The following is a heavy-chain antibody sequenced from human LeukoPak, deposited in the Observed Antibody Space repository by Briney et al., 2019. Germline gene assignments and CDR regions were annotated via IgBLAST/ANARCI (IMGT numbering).Heavy chain of an antibody. V-gene: IGHV3-30*02. J-gene: IGHJ4*02. D-gene: IGHD3-10*01. Sequence: PGGSLRLSCAASGFTFSSYGMHWVRQAPGKGLEWVAFIRCDGSNKYYADSVEGRFTISRDNSKNTLYLQMNSLRAEDTAVYYCARERITMVRGVINYFDYWGQGTLVTVSS. CDR2: IRCDGSNK. CDR3: ARERITMVRGVINYFDY. CDR1: GFTFSSYG.